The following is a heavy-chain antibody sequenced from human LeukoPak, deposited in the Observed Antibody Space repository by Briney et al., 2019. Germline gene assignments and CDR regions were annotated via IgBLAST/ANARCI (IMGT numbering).Heavy chain of an antibody. V-gene: IGHV1-69*05. CDR3: ARGDGRHYYAYYYMDV. D-gene: IGHD2-15*01. CDR1: GGTFSSYA. J-gene: IGHJ6*03. CDR2: IIPIFGTA. Sequence: ASVKVSCKASGGTFSSYAISWVRQAPGQGLEWMGGIIPIFGTANYAQKFQGRVTITTDESTSTAYMELSSLRSEDTAVYYCARGDGRHYYAYYYMDVWGKGTTVTVSS.